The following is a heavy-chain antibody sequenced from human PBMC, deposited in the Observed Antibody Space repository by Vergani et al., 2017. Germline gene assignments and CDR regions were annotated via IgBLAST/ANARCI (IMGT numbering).Heavy chain of an antibody. D-gene: IGHD3-9*01. J-gene: IGHJ4*02. CDR1: GFTFSSYW. CDR3: AKQYFVSGNYLFDY. Sequence: EVQLVESGGGLVQPGGSLRLSCAASGFTFSSYWMSWVRQAPGKGLEWVSGISGSGVSAYYTDSVKGRITISRDNSKNMLFLQMNNLRTEDTAIYYCAKQYFVSGNYLFDYWGQGTLVTVSS. CDR2: ISGSGVSA. V-gene: IGHV3-23*04.